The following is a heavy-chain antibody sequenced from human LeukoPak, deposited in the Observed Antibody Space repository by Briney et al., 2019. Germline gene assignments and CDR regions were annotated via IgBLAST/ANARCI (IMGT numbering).Heavy chain of an antibody. Sequence: SETLSLTCTVSIGSISNYYWSWIRQPPGKGLEWIGYISYSGSTKYNPSLKSRVTISVDMSKNQFSLKLTSVTAADTAMYYCARDSYNYGSGSLDYWGRGTLVTVSS. D-gene: IGHD5-18*01. CDR3: ARDSYNYGSGSLDY. CDR2: ISYSGST. CDR1: IGSISNYY. V-gene: IGHV4-59*01. J-gene: IGHJ4*02.